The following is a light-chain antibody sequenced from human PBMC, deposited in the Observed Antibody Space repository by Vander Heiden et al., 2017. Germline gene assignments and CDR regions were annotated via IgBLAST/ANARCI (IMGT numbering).Light chain of an antibody. CDR2: EVN. V-gene: IGLV2-8*01. CDR1: SSDVGAYKS. CDR3: SSYAGRYSWV. Sequence: QSAPTQPPAASGSPGQSITISCTGTSSDVGAYKSVSWYHQHPGKAPKLVIYEVNKRPSGVPHRFSGSMSGNAASLTVSGLQAEDEADFYCSSYAGRYSWVFGGGTKLTVL. J-gene: IGLJ3*02.